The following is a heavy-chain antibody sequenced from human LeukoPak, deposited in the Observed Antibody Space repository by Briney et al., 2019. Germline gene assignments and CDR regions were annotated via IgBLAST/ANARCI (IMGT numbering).Heavy chain of an antibody. Sequence: GESLKISCKGSAYSFTSYWIGWVRQMPGKGLEWMGIIFPGDSDTRYSPSFQGQVTISADKSISTAYLQWSSLKASDTAMYYCATHSRRDGYNLGYWGQGTLVTVSS. CDR1: AYSFTSYW. V-gene: IGHV5-51*01. D-gene: IGHD5-24*01. CDR2: IFPGDSDT. CDR3: ATHSRRDGYNLGY. J-gene: IGHJ4*02.